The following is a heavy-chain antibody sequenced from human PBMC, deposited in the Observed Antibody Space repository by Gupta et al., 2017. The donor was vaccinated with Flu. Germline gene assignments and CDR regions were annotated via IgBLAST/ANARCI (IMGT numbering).Heavy chain of an antibody. J-gene: IGHJ3*02. D-gene: IGHD6-6*01. CDR3: AKSGTYSSSTGAFDI. CDR1: GFNFDDFA. Sequence: EVQLVESGGGLVQPGRSLRLSCAASGFNFDDFAMHWVRQAPGKGLEWVSGISWNSGNVGYADSVKGRFTISRDNAKNSLYLQMNSPSTEDTALYFCAKSGTYSSSTGAFDIWGQGTRVTVSS. CDR2: ISWNSGNV. V-gene: IGHV3-9*01.